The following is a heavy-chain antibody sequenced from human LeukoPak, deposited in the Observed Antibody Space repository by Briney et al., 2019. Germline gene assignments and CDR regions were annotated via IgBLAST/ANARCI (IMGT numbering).Heavy chain of an antibody. J-gene: IGHJ3*02. CDR1: AGSISGSY. V-gene: IGHV4-59*01. D-gene: IGHD2-15*01. CDR3: AREGVIATTYDAFDI. Sequence: SETLSLTCTVSAGSISGSYWTWIRQPPGKGLEWIGNIYYTGNTDYNRSLKSRVTISIDTSKNQFSLKLSSVTAADTALYYCAREGVIATTYDAFDIWGQGTMVTVSS. CDR2: IYYTGNT.